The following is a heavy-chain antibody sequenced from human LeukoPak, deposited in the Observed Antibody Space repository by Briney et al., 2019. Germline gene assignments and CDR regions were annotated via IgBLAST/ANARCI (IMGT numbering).Heavy chain of an antibody. CDR1: GGSMSSYY. J-gene: IGHJ4*02. Sequence: SETLSLTCTVSGGSMSSYYWSWIRQPPGKGLEWIGYIYYSGSTKYNPSLKSRVTISVDTSKNQFSLKLSSVTAADTAVYYCARGARAGYNLEPFDYWGQGTLVTVPS. CDR2: IYYSGST. V-gene: IGHV4-59*08. CDR3: ARGARAGYNLEPFDY. D-gene: IGHD5-24*01.